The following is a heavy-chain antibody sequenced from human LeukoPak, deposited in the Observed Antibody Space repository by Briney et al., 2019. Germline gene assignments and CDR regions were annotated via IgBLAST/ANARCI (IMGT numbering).Heavy chain of an antibody. J-gene: IGHJ4*02. D-gene: IGHD3-3*01. V-gene: IGHV3-11*04. CDR2: ISSSGSTI. CDR3: ARVTLSGYHLTYYFDY. Sequence: LSLTCTVSGGSISSSSYYWGWIRQAPGKGLEWVSYISSSGSTIYYADSVKGRFTISRDNAKNSLYLQMNSLRAEDTAVYYCARVTLSGYHLTYYFDYWGQGTLVTVSS. CDR1: GGSISSSSYY.